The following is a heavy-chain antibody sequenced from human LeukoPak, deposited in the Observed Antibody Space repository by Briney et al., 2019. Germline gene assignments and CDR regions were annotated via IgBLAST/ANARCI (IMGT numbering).Heavy chain of an antibody. CDR2: IYYSGST. J-gene: IGHJ4*02. CDR1: GGSISSYY. CDR3: ARDNRPGIAVAGYFDY. D-gene: IGHD6-19*01. V-gene: IGHV4-59*12. Sequence: SETLSLTCTVSGGSISSYYWSWIRQPPGKGLEWIGYIYYSGSTNYNPSFKSRVTISVDTSKNQFSLKLSSVTAADTAVYYCARDNRPGIAVAGYFDYWGQGTLVTVSS.